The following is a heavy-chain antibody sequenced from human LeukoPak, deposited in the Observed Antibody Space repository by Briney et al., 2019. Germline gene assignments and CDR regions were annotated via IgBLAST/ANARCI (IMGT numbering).Heavy chain of an antibody. J-gene: IGHJ4*02. D-gene: IGHD3-10*01. CDR2: ISSSGSTI. CDR3: ARVPVLLWFGELLL. CDR1: GFTFSDYY. Sequence: GGSLRLSCAASGFTFSDYYMSWIRQAPGKGLEWVSYISSSGSTIYYADSVKGRFTISRDNAKNSLYLQMNSLRAEDTAVYYCARVPVLLWFGELLLWGQGTRVTVSS. V-gene: IGHV3-11*01.